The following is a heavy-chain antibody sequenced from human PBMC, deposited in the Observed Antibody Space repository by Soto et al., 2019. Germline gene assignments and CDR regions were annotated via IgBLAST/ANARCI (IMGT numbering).Heavy chain of an antibody. CDR3: ARDTLRFLEWLTYYGMDV. CDR2: ISAYNGNT. V-gene: IGHV1-18*01. CDR1: GYTFTSYG. D-gene: IGHD3-3*01. J-gene: IGHJ6*02. Sequence: ASVKVSCKASGYTFTSYGISWVRQAPGQGLEWMGWISAYNGNTNYAQKLQGRVTMTTDTSTSTAYMELRSLRSDDTAVYYCARDTLRFLEWLTYYGMDVWGQGTTVTVSS.